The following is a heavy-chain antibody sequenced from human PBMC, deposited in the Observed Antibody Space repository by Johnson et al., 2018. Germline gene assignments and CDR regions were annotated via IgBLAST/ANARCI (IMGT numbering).Heavy chain of an antibody. CDR2: IRSKASGGTT. CDR1: GFTFGDYA. D-gene: IGHD5-18*01. J-gene: IGHJ6*03. CDR3: TRVSASPYYYYNYMDV. Sequence: VQLVESGGGLVQPGRSLRLSCTASGFTFGDYAMSWFRQAPGKGLEWVGFIRSKASGGTTDFAASVKGRFTISRDDSKSIAYLQMNSLKTEDTAVFYCTRVSASPYYYYNYMDVWGKGTTVTVSS. V-gene: IGHV3-49*03.